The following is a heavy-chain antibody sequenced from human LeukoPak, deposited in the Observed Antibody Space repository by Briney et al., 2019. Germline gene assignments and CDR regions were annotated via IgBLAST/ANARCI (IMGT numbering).Heavy chain of an antibody. CDR1: GGTFSSYA. CDR3: ARDKLTGDDSSSWVPPPTDWYFDL. V-gene: IGHV1-69*06. CDR2: IIPIFGTA. D-gene: IGHD6-13*01. J-gene: IGHJ2*01. Sequence: SVKVSCKASGGTFSSYAISWVRQAPGQGLEWMGGIIPIFGTANYAQKFQGRVTITADKSTSTAYMELSSLRSEDTAVCYCARDKLTGDDSSSWVPPPTDWYFDLWGRGTLVTVSS.